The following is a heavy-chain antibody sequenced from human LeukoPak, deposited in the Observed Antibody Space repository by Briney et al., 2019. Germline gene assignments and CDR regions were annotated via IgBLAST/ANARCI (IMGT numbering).Heavy chain of an antibody. J-gene: IGHJ6*03. Sequence: SETLSLTCTVSGGSISSSSYYWGWIRQPPGKGLEWIGSIYYSGSTYYNPSLKSRVTISVDTSKNQFSLKLSSVTAAETAVYYCARDSSTSRYYYYYYYMDVWGKGTTVTVSS. D-gene: IGHD2-2*01. CDR3: ARDSSTSRYYYYYYYMDV. CDR1: GGSISSSSYY. V-gene: IGHV4-39*02. CDR2: IYYSGST.